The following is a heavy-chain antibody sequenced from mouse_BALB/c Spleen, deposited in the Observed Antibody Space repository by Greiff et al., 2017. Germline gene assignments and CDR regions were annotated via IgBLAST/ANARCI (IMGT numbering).Heavy chain of an antibody. CDR1: GISITTGNYR. CDR3: ARLTGTNFDY. V-gene: IGHV3-5*02. Sequence: EVHLVESGPGLVKPSQTVSLTCTVTGISITTGNYRWSWIRQFPGNKLEWIGYIYYSGTITYNQSLTSRTTITRDTSKNQFVLEMNSLTAEDTATYCCARLTGTNFDYWGQGTTLTVSS. CDR2: IYYSGTI. J-gene: IGHJ2*01. D-gene: IGHD4-1*01.